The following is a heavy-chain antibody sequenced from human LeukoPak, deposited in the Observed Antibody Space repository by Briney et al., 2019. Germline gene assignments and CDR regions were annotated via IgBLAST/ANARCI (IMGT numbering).Heavy chain of an antibody. CDR1: GFTFSSYG. CDR2: ISYDGSNK. J-gene: IGHJ6*02. CDR3: AKEDLLIYYGMDV. V-gene: IGHV3-30*18. Sequence: GRSLRLSCAASGFTFSSYGMHWVRQAPGKGLEWVAVISYDGSNKYYADSVKGRFTISRDNSKNTLYLQMNSLRAEDTAVYYCAKEDLLIYYGMDVWGQGTTVTVSS. D-gene: IGHD2-21*01.